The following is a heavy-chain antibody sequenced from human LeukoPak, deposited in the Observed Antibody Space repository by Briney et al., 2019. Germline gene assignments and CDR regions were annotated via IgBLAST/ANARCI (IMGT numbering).Heavy chain of an antibody. CDR3: ARAGQLALIYYYYYYMDV. V-gene: IGHV1-2*02. CDR2: INPNRGGT. D-gene: IGHD6-6*01. CDR1: GYTFTGYY. J-gene: IGHJ6*03. Sequence: ASVKVSCKASGYTFTGYYMHWVRQAPGQGLEWMGWINPNRGGTNCAQKFKGRVTMTRDTSISTAYMELSRLRSDDTAVYYCARAGQLALIYYYYYYMDVWGKGTTVTVSS.